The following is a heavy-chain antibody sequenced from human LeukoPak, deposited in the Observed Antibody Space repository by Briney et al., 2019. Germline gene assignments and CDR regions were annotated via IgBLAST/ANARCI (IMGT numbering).Heavy chain of an antibody. CDR1: GYTFTGYY. V-gene: IGHV1-2*02. D-gene: IGHD1-14*01. CDR2: INPNGGGT. CDR3: AGGITGGDY. J-gene: IGHJ4*02. Sequence: ASVKVSCKASGYTFTGYYIHWVRQAPGQGLEWMGWINPNGGGTNYAQKFQGRVTMARDTSISTAYMETSRLRSDDTALYYCAGGITGGDYWGQGTLVTVSS.